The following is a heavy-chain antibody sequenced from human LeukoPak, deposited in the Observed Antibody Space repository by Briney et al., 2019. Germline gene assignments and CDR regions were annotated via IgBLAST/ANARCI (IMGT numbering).Heavy chain of an antibody. CDR2: ISSHGHRQ. J-gene: IGHJ3*02. Sequence: PGRSLRLSCAASGLTFSSSVIHWVRQAPGKRLEWVSVISSHGHRQYSADSVKDRFTISRDNSKNTQYLQINNLREDDTAIYYCARERGVLDAFDIWGQGTIVTVFS. CDR1: GLTFSSSV. CDR3: ARERGVLDAFDI. V-gene: IGHV3-30-3*01. D-gene: IGHD3-16*01.